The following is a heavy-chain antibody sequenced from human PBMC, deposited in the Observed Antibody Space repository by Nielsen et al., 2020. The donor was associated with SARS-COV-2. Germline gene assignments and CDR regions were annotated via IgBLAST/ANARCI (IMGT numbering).Heavy chain of an antibody. Sequence: WIRQPPGKGLEWIGYIYYSGSTNYHPSLKSRVTISVDTSKNQFSLKLSSVTAADTAVYYCARDRRDLVPDYYLDQSFYGLDVWGQGTTVTVSS. V-gene: IGHV4-59*01. D-gene: IGHD3-9*01. CDR3: ARDRRDLVPDYYLDQSFYGLDV. CDR2: IYYSGST. J-gene: IGHJ6*02.